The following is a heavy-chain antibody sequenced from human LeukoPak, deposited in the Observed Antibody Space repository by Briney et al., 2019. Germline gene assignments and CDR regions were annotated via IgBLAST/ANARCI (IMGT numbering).Heavy chain of an antibody. Sequence: ESLKISCKGSGYSFTSYWIGWVRQMPGKGLEWMGIIYPGDSDTRYSPSFQGQVTISADKSISTAYLQWSSLKASDTAMYYCARGGYCSSTSCYEENWFDPWGQGTLVTVSS. D-gene: IGHD2-2*01. V-gene: IGHV5-51*01. CDR2: IYPGDSDT. CDR3: ARGGYCSSTSCYEENWFDP. CDR1: GYSFTSYW. J-gene: IGHJ5*02.